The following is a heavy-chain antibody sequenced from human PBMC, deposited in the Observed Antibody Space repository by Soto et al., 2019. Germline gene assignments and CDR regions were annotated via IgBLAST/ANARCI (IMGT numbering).Heavy chain of an antibody. CDR1: GFTVSSNY. CDR3: ARVSSAASRDYYDSSGPAFDI. V-gene: IGHV3-53*04. CDR2: IYSGGST. Sequence: GGSLRLSCAASGFTVSSNYMSWVRQAPGKGLEWVSVIYSGGSTYYADSVKGRFTISRHNSKNTLYLQMNSLRAEDTDVYYCARVSSAASRDYYDSSGPAFDIWGQGTMVTVSS. D-gene: IGHD3-22*01. J-gene: IGHJ3*02.